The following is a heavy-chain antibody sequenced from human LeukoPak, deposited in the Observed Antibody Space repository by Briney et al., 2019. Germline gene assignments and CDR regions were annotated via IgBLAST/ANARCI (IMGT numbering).Heavy chain of an antibody. J-gene: IGHJ3*02. Sequence: PGGSLRLSCAASGFTFSDHYMVWPRQAPGKGLEWVSSIHNGGTYINYADSVKGRFIISRDNAKNSLYLQMNSLRAEDTAVYFCARDRDVVVVDAHYDAFDIWGQGTRVTVSS. D-gene: IGHD2-15*01. V-gene: IGHV3-11*01. CDR2: IHNGGTYI. CDR1: GFTFSDHY. CDR3: ARDRDVVVVDAHYDAFDI.